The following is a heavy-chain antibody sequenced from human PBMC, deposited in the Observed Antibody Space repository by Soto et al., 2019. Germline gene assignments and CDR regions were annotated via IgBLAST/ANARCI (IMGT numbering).Heavy chain of an antibody. V-gene: IGHV1-18*04. D-gene: IGHD3-3*02. J-gene: IGHJ6*02. CDR1: GYTFTSYG. CDR3: ARVPRDIILAGMDV. Sequence: QVQLVQSGGEVKKPGASVQVSCKTSGYTFTSYGISWVRQAPGQGLEWMGWISGKTGKTNYAQKFQGRVTITTDTFTSTSYMELRSLRSDDTAVYYCARVPRDIILAGMDVWGQGTTVTVSS. CDR2: ISGKTGKT.